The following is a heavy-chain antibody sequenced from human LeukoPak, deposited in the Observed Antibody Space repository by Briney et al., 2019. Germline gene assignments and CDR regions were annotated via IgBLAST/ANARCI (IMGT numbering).Heavy chain of an antibody. CDR1: RGSINTGGYY. J-gene: IGHJ4*02. CDR2: IYYTGST. V-gene: IGHV4-31*03. D-gene: IGHD5-12*01. Sequence: PSETLSLTCTLSRGSINTGGYYWSWIRQHPGKAPEWIGHIYYTGSTYYNPSLQSRVSMSIDTAKNFFSLRLTSVTAADTAVYYCASCPVVPTIVATIKGYYFDFWGQGILVTVSS. CDR3: ASCPVVPTIVATIKGYYFDF.